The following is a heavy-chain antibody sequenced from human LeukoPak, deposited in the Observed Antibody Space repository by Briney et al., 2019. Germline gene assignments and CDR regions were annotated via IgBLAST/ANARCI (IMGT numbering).Heavy chain of an antibody. CDR3: ARDPIHNYDSDY. CDR1: GGSISSYY. CDR2: IYTSGST. J-gene: IGHJ4*02. V-gene: IGHV4-4*07. D-gene: IGHD3-22*01. Sequence: TSETLSLTCTVSGGSISSYYWSWIRQPAGKGLEWIGRIYTSGSTNYNPSLKNRVTMSVDTSKNQFSLKLRSVTAADTAMYYCARDPIHNYDSDYWGQGTLVTVSS.